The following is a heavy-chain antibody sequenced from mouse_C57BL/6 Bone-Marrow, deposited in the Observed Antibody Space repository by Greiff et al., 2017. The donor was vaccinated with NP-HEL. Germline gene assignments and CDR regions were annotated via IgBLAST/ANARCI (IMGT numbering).Heavy chain of an antibody. D-gene: IGHD1-1*01. V-gene: IGHV1-81*01. J-gene: IGHJ2*01. CDR1: GYTFTSYG. CDR2: IYPRSGNT. Sequence: SGAELARPGASVKLSCKASGYTFTSYGISWVKQRTGQGLEWIGEIYPRSGNTYYNEKFKGKATLTADKSSSTAYMELRSLTSEDSAVYFCARENYYGSSYDYWGQGTTLTVSS. CDR3: ARENYYGSSYDY.